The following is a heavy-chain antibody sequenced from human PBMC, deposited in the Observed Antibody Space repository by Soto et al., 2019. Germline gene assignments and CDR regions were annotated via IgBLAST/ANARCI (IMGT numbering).Heavy chain of an antibody. D-gene: IGHD2-21*01. CDR1: GGSISFYY. V-gene: IGHV4-4*07. CDR2: IYTSGST. Sequence: SETLSLTCTVSGGSISFYYWSWIRQPAGKGLEWIGRIYTSGSTNYNPSLKSRVTVSADTSTNQLFLKLSSVTAADTAVYYCAVDYGGNCFDYWGQGTLVTSPQ. J-gene: IGHJ4*02. CDR3: AVDYGGNCFDY.